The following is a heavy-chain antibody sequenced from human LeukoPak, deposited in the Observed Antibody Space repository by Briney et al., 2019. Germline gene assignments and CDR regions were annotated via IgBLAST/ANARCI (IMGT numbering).Heavy chain of an antibody. Sequence: GGSLRLSRAASGFTFSSDSMKSVRQAPGKGLEWVSYISSNSSTTNYAASVKGRFIISRDNDKNSLHLQMTSLRGEDTAVYYCARDRPDIRYNSGRFSFDYWGQGTLVTVSS. CDR3: ARDRPDIRYNSGRFSFDY. D-gene: IGHD1-26*01. CDR2: ISSNSSTT. J-gene: IGHJ4*02. V-gene: IGHV3-48*04. CDR1: GFTFSSDS.